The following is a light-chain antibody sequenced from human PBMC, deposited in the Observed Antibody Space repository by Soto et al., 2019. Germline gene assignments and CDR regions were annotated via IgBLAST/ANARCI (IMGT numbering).Light chain of an antibody. Sequence: VLPQSPGTLSLSPGERATPSCRASQSVSNNYLAWYQQKPGQAPRLLIYGASNRATGIPDRFSGSGSGTDFTLTISRLEPEDFAVYYCQQYGSSGTFGQGTKVDIK. CDR1: QSVSNNY. J-gene: IGKJ1*01. V-gene: IGKV3-20*01. CDR3: QQYGSSGT. CDR2: GAS.